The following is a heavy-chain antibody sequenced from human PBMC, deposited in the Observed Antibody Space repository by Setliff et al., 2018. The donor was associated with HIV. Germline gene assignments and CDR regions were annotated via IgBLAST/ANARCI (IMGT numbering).Heavy chain of an antibody. D-gene: IGHD6-19*01. V-gene: IGHV3-23*01. Sequence: GGSLRLSCAASGFSLKNYAMRWVRQAPGKGPEWVSVIRLSDGVIYYADSVRGRFTISTDNSRSTLYLQMSSLKAEDTALYYCVTDPSGWYPYWGQGTRVTVPQ. CDR1: GFSLKNYA. J-gene: IGHJ4*02. CDR3: VTDPSGWYPY. CDR2: IRLSDGVI.